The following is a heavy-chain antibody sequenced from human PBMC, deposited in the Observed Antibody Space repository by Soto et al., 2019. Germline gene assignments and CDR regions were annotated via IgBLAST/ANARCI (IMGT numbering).Heavy chain of an antibody. CDR2: ISWNSGSI. Sequence: SLRLSCAASGFTFDDYAMHWVRPAPGKGLEWVSGISWNSGSIGYADSVKGRFTISRDNAKNSLYLQMNSLRAEDTALYYCAKGDTIFGPFDYWGQGTLVTVSS. CDR3: AKGDTIFGPFDY. V-gene: IGHV3-9*01. D-gene: IGHD3-3*01. CDR1: GFTFDDYA. J-gene: IGHJ4*02.